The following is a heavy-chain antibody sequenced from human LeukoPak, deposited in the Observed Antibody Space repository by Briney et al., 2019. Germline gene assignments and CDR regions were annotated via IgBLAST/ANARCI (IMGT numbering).Heavy chain of an antibody. Sequence: PSETLSLTCTVSGGSISSYYWSWIRQPPGKGLEWIGYIYYSGSTNYNPSLKSRVTISVDTSKNQFSLKLSSVTAADTAVYYCARDVIGATYDYFDYWGQGTLVTVSP. V-gene: IGHV4-59*01. J-gene: IGHJ4*02. CDR1: GGSISSYY. D-gene: IGHD1-26*01. CDR3: ARDVIGATYDYFDY. CDR2: IYYSGST.